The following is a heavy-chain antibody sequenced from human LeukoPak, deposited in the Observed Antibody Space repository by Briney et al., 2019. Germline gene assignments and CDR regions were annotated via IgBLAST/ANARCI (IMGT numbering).Heavy chain of an antibody. D-gene: IGHD2-8*01. CDR2: INHSGST. CDR3: ARGSVLMVYAI. V-gene: IGHV4-34*01. CDR1: GGSISSYY. Sequence: SETLSLTCTVSGGSISSYYWSWIRQPPGKGLEWIGEINHSGSTNYNPSLKSRVTISVDTSKNQFSLKLSSVTAADTAVYYCARGSVLMVYAIWGQGTLVTVSS. J-gene: IGHJ4*02.